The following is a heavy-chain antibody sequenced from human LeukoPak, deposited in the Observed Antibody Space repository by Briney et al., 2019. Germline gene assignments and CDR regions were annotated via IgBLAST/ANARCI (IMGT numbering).Heavy chain of an antibody. D-gene: IGHD3-10*01. CDR3: ASSRMVRGVIIKGFDY. J-gene: IGHJ4*02. CDR2: IKQDGSEK. V-gene: IGHV3-7*01. CDR1: GFTFSSYW. Sequence: GGSLRLSCAASGFTFSSYWMSWVRQAPGKGLEWVANIKQDGSEKYYVDSVKGRFTISRDNAKNSLYLQMNSLRAEDTAVYYCASSRMVRGVIIKGFDYWGQGTLVTVSS.